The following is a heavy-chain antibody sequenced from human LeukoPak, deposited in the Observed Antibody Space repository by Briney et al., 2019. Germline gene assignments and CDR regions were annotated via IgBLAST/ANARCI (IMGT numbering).Heavy chain of an antibody. Sequence: GRSLRLSCAASGFTFSSYAMHWVRQAPGKGLEWVAVISYDGSNKYYADSVKGRFTISRDNSKSTLYLQMNSLRAEDTAVYYCARDLSVGAVDTGGQGTLVTVSS. CDR2: ISYDGSNK. D-gene: IGHD6-13*01. J-gene: IGHJ4*02. CDR1: GFTFSSYA. CDR3: ARDLSVGAVDT. V-gene: IGHV3-30-3*01.